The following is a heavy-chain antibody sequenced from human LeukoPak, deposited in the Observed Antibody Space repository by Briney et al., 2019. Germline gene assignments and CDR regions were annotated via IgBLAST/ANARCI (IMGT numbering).Heavy chain of an antibody. CDR1: GYSFTSYW. Sequence: GESLKISCKGSGYSFTSYWIGWVRQMPGKGLEWMGIIYPGDSDTRYSPSFQGQVTISADKSISTAYLQWSSLRASDTAMYYCATSLSIAAAGTSFDYWGQGTLVTVSS. CDR3: ATSLSIAAAGTSFDY. CDR2: IYPGDSDT. J-gene: IGHJ4*02. D-gene: IGHD6-13*01. V-gene: IGHV5-51*01.